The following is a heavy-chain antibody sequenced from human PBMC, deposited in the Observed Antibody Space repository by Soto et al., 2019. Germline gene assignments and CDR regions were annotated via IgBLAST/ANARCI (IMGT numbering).Heavy chain of an antibody. CDR1: GYTFTSYG. CDR2: ISTYNGNT. Sequence: QVQLVQSGAEVKKPGASVKVSCKASGYTFTSYGISWVRQAPGQGLEWMGWISTYNGNTKYAQKLQGRVTMTTDTSTRTAYMELRSLRSDDTAVFYGSREMVRGVGSDYWGQGTLVTVSS. J-gene: IGHJ4*02. D-gene: IGHD3-10*01. V-gene: IGHV1-18*01. CDR3: SREMVRGVGSDY.